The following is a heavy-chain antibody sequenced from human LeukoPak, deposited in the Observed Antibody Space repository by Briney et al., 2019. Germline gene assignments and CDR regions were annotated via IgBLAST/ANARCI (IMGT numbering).Heavy chain of an antibody. Sequence: ASVKVSCKASGYTFTGYYIHWVRQAPGQGLEWMGWINPNSGVTHYPQKFQGRVTMTRDTSIRTAYMEVSSLRSDDTAVYYCARDRGFPHGATSFDYWGQGTLVTVSS. CDR3: ARDRGFPHGATSFDY. D-gene: IGHD3-10*01. J-gene: IGHJ4*02. V-gene: IGHV1-2*02. CDR1: GYTFTGYY. CDR2: INPNSGVT.